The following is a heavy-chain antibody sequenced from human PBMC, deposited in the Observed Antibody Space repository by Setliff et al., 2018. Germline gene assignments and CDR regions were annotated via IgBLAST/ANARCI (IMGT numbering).Heavy chain of an antibody. V-gene: IGHV4-39*07. CDR3: ARDASASDGRNAFDI. J-gene: IGHJ3*02. D-gene: IGHD1-26*01. Sequence: SETLSLTCTVPGGSISDNGYFWGWVRQPPGKGLEWIGYIYFGGNTYFNPSFKSRVTMSIDTSNSQFSLKLSSVTAADTAIYYCARDASASDGRNAFDIWGQGTMVTVSS. CDR1: GGSISDNGYF. CDR2: IYFGGNT.